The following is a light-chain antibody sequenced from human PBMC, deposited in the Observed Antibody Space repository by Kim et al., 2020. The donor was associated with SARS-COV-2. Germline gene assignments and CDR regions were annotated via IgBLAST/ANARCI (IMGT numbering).Light chain of an antibody. J-gene: IGKJ1*01. CDR1: QSISGY. V-gene: IGKV1-39*01. Sequence: DIQMTQSPSSLSASVGDRVTISCRASQSISGYLNWYQQKPGKAPKLLIYAASSLESGVPSRFSGSGSGTDYTLTISSLQPEDFATYYCQQSYFSRTFGQGTKVDIK. CDR3: QQSYFSRT. CDR2: AAS.